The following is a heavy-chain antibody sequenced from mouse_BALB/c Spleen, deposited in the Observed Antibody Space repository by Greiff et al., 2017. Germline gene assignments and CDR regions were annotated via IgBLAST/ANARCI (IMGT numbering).Heavy chain of an antibody. D-gene: IGHD2-4*01. CDR3: ARHYDYDERGRNYAMDY. CDR1: GFTFSSYA. V-gene: IGHV5-6-5*01. Sequence: EVKLMESGGGLVKPGGSLKLSCAASGFTFSSYAMSWVRQTPEKRLEWVASISSGGSTYYPDSVKGRFTISRDNARNILYLQMSSLRSEDTAMYYCARHYDYDERGRNYAMDYWGQGTSVTVSS. CDR2: ISSGGST. J-gene: IGHJ4*01.